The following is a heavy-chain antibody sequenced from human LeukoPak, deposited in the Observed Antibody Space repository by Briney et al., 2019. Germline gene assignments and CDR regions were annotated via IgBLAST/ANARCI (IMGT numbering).Heavy chain of an antibody. CDR2: ISSSSSYI. CDR1: GFTLSSNS. J-gene: IGHJ4*02. V-gene: IGHV3-21*01. D-gene: IGHD4-17*01. CDR3: ARGNYGDYYFDY. Sequence: PGGSLRISCAASGFTLSSNSMNWVRQAPGKGLEWVSSISSSSSYIYYADSVKGRFTISRDNAKNSLYLQMNSLRAEDTAVYYCARGNYGDYYFDYWGQGTLVTVSS.